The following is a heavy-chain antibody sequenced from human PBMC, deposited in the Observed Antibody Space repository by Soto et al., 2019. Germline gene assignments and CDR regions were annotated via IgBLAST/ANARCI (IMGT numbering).Heavy chain of an antibody. CDR2: IYYSGTS. CDR3: ARDKITGLFDY. J-gene: IGHJ4*02. CDR1: GGFISGSDYY. V-gene: IGHV4-39*02. D-gene: IGHD2-8*02. Sequence: PSETLSLTCTVSGGFISGSDYYWGWIRQPPGKGLEWIGNIYYSGTSYSYPSLKSRVTMSVDTSKNQFSLKLSSVTAADTAVYYCARDKITGLFDYWGQGTLVTVSS.